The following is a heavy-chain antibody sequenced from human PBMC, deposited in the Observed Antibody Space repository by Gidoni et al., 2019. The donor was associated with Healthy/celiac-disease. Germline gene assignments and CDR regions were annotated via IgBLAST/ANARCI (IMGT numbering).Heavy chain of an antibody. V-gene: IGHV4-39*01. CDR3: ARHQTYYSSGWYRFWYFDL. D-gene: IGHD6-19*01. Sequence: QLQLQESGPGLVKPSETLSLTCTVTGGSLSSSSYYWGWIRQPPGKGLEWIGSIYYSGSTYYNPSLKSRVTISVDTSKNQFSLKLSSVTAADTAVYYCARHQTYYSSGWYRFWYFDLWGRGTLVTVSS. J-gene: IGHJ2*01. CDR2: IYYSGST. CDR1: GGSLSSSSYY.